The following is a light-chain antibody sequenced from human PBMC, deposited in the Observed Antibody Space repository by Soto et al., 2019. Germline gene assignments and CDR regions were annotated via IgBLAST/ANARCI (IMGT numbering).Light chain of an antibody. CDR1: QSISSY. CDR2: TAS. CDR3: QQSYSTPLT. J-gene: IGKJ4*01. V-gene: IGKV1-39*01. Sequence: DIQMTQSPSSLSASVGDRVTITCRASQSISSYLNWYQQKPGKAPKLLIYTASSLQSGVPSRFGGSGSGTEFTLTISSLQPEDFANYYCQQSYSTPLTFGGGTKVDIK.